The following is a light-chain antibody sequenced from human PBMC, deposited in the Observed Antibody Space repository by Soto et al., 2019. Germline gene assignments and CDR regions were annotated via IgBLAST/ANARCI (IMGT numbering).Light chain of an antibody. CDR1: QSVSSSY. Sequence: EIVLTQSPCTLSLSPAERATLSCRASQSVSSSYLAWYQQKPGQAPRLLIYGASSRATGTPDRFSGSGSGTDFTLTISRLEPEDFAVYYCQQYGSSPLTFGGGTKVDIK. CDR2: GAS. V-gene: IGKV3-20*01. J-gene: IGKJ4*01. CDR3: QQYGSSPLT.